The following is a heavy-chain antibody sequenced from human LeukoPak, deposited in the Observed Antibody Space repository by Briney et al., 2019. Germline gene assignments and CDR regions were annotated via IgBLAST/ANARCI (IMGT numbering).Heavy chain of an antibody. V-gene: IGHV4-59*01. CDR1: GGSISSYY. J-gene: IGHJ6*02. CDR3: ARGLAVLRYFDWAGNYYYGMDV. D-gene: IGHD3-9*01. Sequence: SETLSLTCTVSGGSISSYYWSWIRQPPGKGLEWIGYIYYSGSTNYNPSLKSRVTISVDTSKNQFSLKLSSVTAADTAVYYCARGLAVLRYFDWAGNYYYGMDVWGQGTTVTVSS. CDR2: IYYSGST.